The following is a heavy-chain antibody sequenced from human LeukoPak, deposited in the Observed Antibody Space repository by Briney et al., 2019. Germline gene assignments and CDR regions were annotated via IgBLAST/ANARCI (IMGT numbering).Heavy chain of an antibody. V-gene: IGHV1-8*01. CDR2: MNPNSGNT. J-gene: IGHJ3*02. D-gene: IGHD1-26*01. Sequence: ASVKVSCKASGYTFTSYDINRVRQATGQGLEWMGWMNPNSGNTGYAQKFQGRVTMTRNTSISTAYMELSSLRSEDTAVYYCARASGSYGVEAFDIWGQGTMVTVSS. CDR1: GYTFTSYD. CDR3: ARASGSYGVEAFDI.